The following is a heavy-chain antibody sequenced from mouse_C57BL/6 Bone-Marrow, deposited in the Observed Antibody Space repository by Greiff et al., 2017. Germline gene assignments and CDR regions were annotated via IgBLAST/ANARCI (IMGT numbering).Heavy chain of an antibody. CDR1: GYAFTNYL. D-gene: IGHD2-13*01. CDR3: ARWGGGDYDY. CDR2: INPGSGGT. Sequence: QVQLQQSGAELVRPGTSVKVSCKASGYAFTNYLIEWVKQRPGQGLEWIGVINPGSGGTNYNEKFKGKATLTADKSSSTAYMQLSSLTSEDSAVYFCARWGGGDYDYWGQGTTLTVSS. V-gene: IGHV1-54*01. J-gene: IGHJ2*01.